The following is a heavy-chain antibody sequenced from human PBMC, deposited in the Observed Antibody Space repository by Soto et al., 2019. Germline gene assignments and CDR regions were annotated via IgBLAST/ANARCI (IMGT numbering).Heavy chain of an antibody. V-gene: IGHV3-21*01. D-gene: IGHD6-19*01. CDR2: ISSSSSYI. CDR1: GFTFSSYS. CDR3: ARSRIVAVAGTSDY. J-gene: IGHJ4*02. Sequence: GGSLRLSCAASGFTFSSYSMNWVRQAPGKGLEWVSSISSSSSYIYYADSVKGRFTISRDNAKNSLYLQMNSLRAEDTAVYYCARSRIVAVAGTSDYWGQGTLVTVSS.